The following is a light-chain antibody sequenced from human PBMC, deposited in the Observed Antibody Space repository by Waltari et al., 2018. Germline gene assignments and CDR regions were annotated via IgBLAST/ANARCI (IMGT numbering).Light chain of an antibody. CDR2: YDT. CDR3: QVWDSGSAHRV. CDR1: HIGRNN. J-gene: IGLJ2*01. Sequence: SSLLTQPPSVSVDPGNPARLPCGGNHIGRNNVYWYQQKPGQAPVLVIYYDTDRPSGIPERFSGSNSGNTATLTISRVEAGDEADYYCQVWDSGSAHRVFGGGTKLTVL. V-gene: IGLV3-21*01.